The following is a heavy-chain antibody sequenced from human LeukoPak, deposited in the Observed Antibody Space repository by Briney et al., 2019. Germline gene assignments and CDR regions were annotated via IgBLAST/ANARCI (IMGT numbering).Heavy chain of an antibody. J-gene: IGHJ3*02. V-gene: IGHV4-59*08. Sequence: PSETLSLTCTVSGGSISSYYWSWIRQPPGKGLEWVGYIYYSGNTNYNPSLKSRVTISVDTSKNQFSLKLSSVTAADTAVYYCARYYGGNRSAFDIWGQGTMVTVSS. CDR1: GGSISSYY. CDR3: ARYYGGNRSAFDI. D-gene: IGHD4-23*01. CDR2: IYYSGNT.